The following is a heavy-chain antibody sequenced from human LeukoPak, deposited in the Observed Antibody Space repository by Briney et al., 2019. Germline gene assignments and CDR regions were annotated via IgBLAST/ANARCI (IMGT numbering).Heavy chain of an antibody. CDR2: TSSSDAGT. Sequence: GGSLILSCAASGFTLSTYAMSWVRQTPGKGLEWVAATSSSDAGTYHADSVRGRFTISRDNSKNTLYLQMSSLRSEDTAVYYCARKVPNDSSGYYYRGQFDPWGQGTLVTVSS. CDR1: GFTLSTYA. CDR3: ARKVPNDSSGYYYRGQFDP. V-gene: IGHV3-23*01. J-gene: IGHJ5*02. D-gene: IGHD3-22*01.